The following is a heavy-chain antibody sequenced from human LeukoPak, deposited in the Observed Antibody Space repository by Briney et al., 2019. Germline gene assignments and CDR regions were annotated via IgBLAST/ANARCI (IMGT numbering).Heavy chain of an antibody. CDR2: IKSKTDGGTT. J-gene: IGHJ6*03. Sequence: PGGSLRLSCAASGFTFSSYEMNWVRQAPGKGLEWVGRIKSKTDGGTTDYAAPVKGRFTISRDDSKNTLYLQMNSLKTEDTAVYYCTTETYSYQYYYYYMDVWGKGTTVTVSS. CDR1: GFTFSSYE. V-gene: IGHV3-15*01. CDR3: TTETYSYQYYYYYMDV. D-gene: IGHD5-18*01.